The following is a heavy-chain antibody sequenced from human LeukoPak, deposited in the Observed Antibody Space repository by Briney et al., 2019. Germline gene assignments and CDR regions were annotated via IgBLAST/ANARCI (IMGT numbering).Heavy chain of an antibody. CDR2: IIPMSGTV. D-gene: IGHD5-18*01. V-gene: IGHV1-69*06. CDR1: GGTFSTFG. J-gene: IGHJ4*02. Sequence: SVKVSRKASGGTFSTFGISWVRQAPGQGLEWMGGIIPMSGTVNNAQKFQGRVTITADKPTSTAYMELSSPRSDDTAVYYCARETGYAYGRAPLDYWGQGTLVTVSS. CDR3: ARETGYAYGRAPLDY.